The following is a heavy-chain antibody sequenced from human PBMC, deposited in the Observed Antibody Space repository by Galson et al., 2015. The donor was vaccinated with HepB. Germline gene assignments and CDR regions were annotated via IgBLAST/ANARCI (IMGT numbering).Heavy chain of an antibody. D-gene: IGHD3-9*01. Sequence: SCKASGYTFTSDGISWVRQAPGKGLEWMGGFDPEDGETIYAQKFQGRVTMTEDTSTDTAYMELSSLRSEDTAVYYCATVHLGRRGDILTGDYNYYYGMDVWGQGTTDTVSS. J-gene: IGHJ6*02. V-gene: IGHV1-24*01. CDR3: ATVHLGRRGDILTGDYNYYYGMDV. CDR1: GYTFTSDG. CDR2: FDPEDGET.